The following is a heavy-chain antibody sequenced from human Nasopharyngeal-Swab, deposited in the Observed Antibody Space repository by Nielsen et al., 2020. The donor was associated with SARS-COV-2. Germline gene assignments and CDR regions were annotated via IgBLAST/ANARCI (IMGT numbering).Heavy chain of an antibody. J-gene: IGHJ4*02. CDR2: IWYDGSNK. CDR1: GVTFSSYG. Sequence: GESLKISCAASGVTFSSYGMHWVRQAPGKGLEWVAVIWYDGSNKYYADSVKGRFTISRDNSKNTLYLQMNSLRAEDTAVYYCAREWYYYDSSGYSTYFYYWGQGTLVTVSS. CDR3: AREWYYYDSSGYSTYFYY. V-gene: IGHV3-33*01. D-gene: IGHD3-22*01.